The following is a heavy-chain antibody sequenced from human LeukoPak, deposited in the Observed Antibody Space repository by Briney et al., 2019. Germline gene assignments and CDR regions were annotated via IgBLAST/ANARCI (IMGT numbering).Heavy chain of an antibody. V-gene: IGHV4-59*01. CDR1: GGSISTYY. CDR3: ARDGSGYTLDY. Sequence: SETLSLTCTVSGGSISTYYWSWIRQPPGKGLEWIGYIYYTGSTDYNPSLKSRVTISVDTSKSQFSLELSSVSAADTAVYYCARDGSGYTLDYWGQGTLVTVSS. D-gene: IGHD3-22*01. J-gene: IGHJ4*02. CDR2: IYYTGST.